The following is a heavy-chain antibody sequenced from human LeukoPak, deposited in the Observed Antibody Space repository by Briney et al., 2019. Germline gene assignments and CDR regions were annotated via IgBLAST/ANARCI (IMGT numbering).Heavy chain of an antibody. J-gene: IGHJ5*02. CDR3: AREGYCSSTSCYVNWFDP. D-gene: IGHD2-2*01. Sequence: SETLSLTCAVYGGSFSGYYWSWIRQPPGNGLEWIGEINHSGSTNYNPSLKSRVTISVDTSKNQFSLKLSSVTAADTAGYYCAREGYCSSTSCYVNWFDPWGQGTLGTVSS. CDR1: GGSFSGYY. V-gene: IGHV4-34*01. CDR2: INHSGST.